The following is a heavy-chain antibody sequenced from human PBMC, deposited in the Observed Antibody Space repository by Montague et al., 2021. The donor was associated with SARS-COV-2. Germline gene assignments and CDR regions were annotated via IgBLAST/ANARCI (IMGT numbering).Heavy chain of an antibody. J-gene: IGHJ6*02. CDR3: SRVPFVGMPFINYYYGMDD. CDR2: INYSWNT. Sequence: SETLSLTCTVSGGSISSYYWSWIRQPPGKGLEWIGYINYSWNTNYNPSLKSRVTISVDTSKNQFSLNLSSVTAADTAVYYCSRVPFVGMPFINYYYGMDDWGQGTTVTVSS. CDR1: GGSISSYY. V-gene: IGHV4-59*01. D-gene: IGHD2-2*01.